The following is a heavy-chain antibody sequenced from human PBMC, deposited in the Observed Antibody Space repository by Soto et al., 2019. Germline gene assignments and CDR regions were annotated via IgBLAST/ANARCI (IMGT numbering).Heavy chain of an antibody. V-gene: IGHV4-59*08. D-gene: IGHD5-18*01. CDR2: IYYSGST. CDR3: ARHRSDTAMVTPYYFDY. CDR1: GGSISSYY. J-gene: IGHJ4*02. Sequence: NPSETLSLTCTVSGGSISSYYWSWIRQPPGKGLDWIGYIYYSGSTNYNPSLKSRVTISVDTSKNQFSLKLSSVTAADTAVYYCARHRSDTAMVTPYYFDYWGQGTLVTVSS.